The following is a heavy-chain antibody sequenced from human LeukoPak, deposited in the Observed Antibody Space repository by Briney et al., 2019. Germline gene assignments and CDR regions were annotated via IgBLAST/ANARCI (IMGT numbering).Heavy chain of an antibody. J-gene: IGHJ3*02. Sequence: SSETLSLTCTVSGGSISSGSYYWSWIRQPAGKGLEWIGRIYTSGSTNYNPSLKSRVTISVDTSKNQFSLKLSSVTAADTAVYYCASLQEDRVTTYGNDAFDIWGQGTMVTVSS. CDR3: ASLQEDRVTTYGNDAFDI. D-gene: IGHD4-17*01. CDR1: GGSISSGSYY. CDR2: IYTSGST. V-gene: IGHV4-61*02.